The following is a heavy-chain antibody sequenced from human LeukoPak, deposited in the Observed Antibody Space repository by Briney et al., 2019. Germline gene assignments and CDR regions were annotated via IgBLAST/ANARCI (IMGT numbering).Heavy chain of an antibody. CDR1: GYSFTSYW. Sequence: GESLKISCKGSGYSFTSYWIGWVRQMPGKGLEWMGIIYPGDSDTRYSPSFQGQVTISADKSISTAYLQWSSLKASDTAMYYCARTYDFWSGYCVWFDPWGQGTLVTVSS. J-gene: IGHJ5*02. CDR2: IYPGDSDT. V-gene: IGHV5-51*01. CDR3: ARTYDFWSGYCVWFDP. D-gene: IGHD3-3*01.